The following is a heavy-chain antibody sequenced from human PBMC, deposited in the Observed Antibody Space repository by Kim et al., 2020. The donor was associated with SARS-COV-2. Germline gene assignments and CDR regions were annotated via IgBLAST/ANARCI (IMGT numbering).Heavy chain of an antibody. V-gene: IGHV1-18*04. CDR2: ISAYNGNT. Sequence: ASVKVSCKASGYTFTSYGISWVRQAPGQGLEWMGWISAYNGNTNYAQKLQGRVTMTTDTSTSTAYMELRSLRSDETAVYYCARDILVVVTARYYYGMDVWGQGTTVTVSS. J-gene: IGHJ6*02. CDR3: ARDILVVVTARYYYGMDV. CDR1: GYTFTSYG. D-gene: IGHD2-21*02.